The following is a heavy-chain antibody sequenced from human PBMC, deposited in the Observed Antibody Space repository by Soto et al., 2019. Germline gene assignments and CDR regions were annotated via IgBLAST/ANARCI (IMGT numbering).Heavy chain of an antibody. CDR3: PRAELGKPDP. CDR1: GIIVKSNY. D-gene: IGHD3-16*01. V-gene: IGHV3-53*04. J-gene: IGHJ5*02. CDR2: IYSGGST. Sequence: EVQLVESGGGLVQPGGSLRLSCAASGIIVKSNYMNWVRQAPGKGLEWVSIIYSGGSTYYADSVKGRFTTSRHDSKDTLNLQLGSRRVEDPPPYTFPRAELGKPDPWGQEPLV.